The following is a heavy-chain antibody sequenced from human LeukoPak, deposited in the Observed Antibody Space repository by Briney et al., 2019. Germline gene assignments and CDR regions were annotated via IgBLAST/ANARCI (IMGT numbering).Heavy chain of an antibody. CDR1: GFTVSSNY. CDR3: VRRDNSNWFDP. J-gene: IGHJ5*02. D-gene: IGHD1-1*01. Sequence: PGGSLRLSCAASGFTVSSNYMSWVRQAPGKGLEWVSVIYSGGSTNYADSVKGRFTISRDNSRKTLYLQMNSLRAEDTAVYYCVRRDNSNWFDPWGQGTLVTVSS. V-gene: IGHV3-53*01. CDR2: IYSGGST.